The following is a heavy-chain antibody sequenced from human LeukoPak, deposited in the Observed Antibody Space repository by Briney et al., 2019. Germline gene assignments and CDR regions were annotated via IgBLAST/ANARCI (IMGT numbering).Heavy chain of an antibody. D-gene: IGHD2-2*01. CDR1: GYTFTSYA. CDR3: ASSYQLDYYYYYMDV. Sequence: ASVKVSCKASGYTFTSYAMHWVRQAPGQRLEWMGWINAGNGNTKYSQKFQGRVTITRDESTSTAYMELSSLRSEDTAVYYCASSYQLDYYYYYMDVWGKGTTVTVSS. CDR2: INAGNGNT. V-gene: IGHV1-3*01. J-gene: IGHJ6*03.